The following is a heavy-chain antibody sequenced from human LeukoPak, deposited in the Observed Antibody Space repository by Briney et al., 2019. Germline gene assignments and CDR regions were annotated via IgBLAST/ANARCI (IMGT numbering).Heavy chain of an antibody. CDR2: IYHSGST. CDR3: ARSLNYYGSGSNWFDP. J-gene: IGHJ5*02. D-gene: IGHD3-10*01. CDR1: GSSISSGGYS. V-gene: IGHV4-30-2*01. Sequence: ASETLSLTCAVSGSSISSGGYSWSWIRQPPGKGLEWIGYIYHSGSTYYNPSLKSRVTISVDRSKNQFSLKLSSVTAADTAVYYCARSLNYYGSGSNWFDPWGQGTLVTVSS.